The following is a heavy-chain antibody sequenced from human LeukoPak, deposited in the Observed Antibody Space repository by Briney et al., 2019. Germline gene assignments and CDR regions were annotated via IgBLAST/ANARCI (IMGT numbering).Heavy chain of an antibody. J-gene: IGHJ4*02. V-gene: IGHV1-69*13. Sequence: SVKVSCKASGGTFSSYAISWVRQAPGQGLEWMGGIIPIFGTANYAQKFQGRVTITADESTSTAYMELSSLRSEDTAVYYCARCYYDSSGCVVRGRALDYWGQGTLVTVSS. CDR2: IIPIFGTA. CDR3: ARCYYDSSGCVVRGRALDY. CDR1: GGTFSSYA. D-gene: IGHD3-22*01.